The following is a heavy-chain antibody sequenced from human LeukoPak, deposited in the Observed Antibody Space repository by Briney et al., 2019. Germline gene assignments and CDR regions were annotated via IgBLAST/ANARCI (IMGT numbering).Heavy chain of an antibody. V-gene: IGHV3-21*01. CDR1: GFTFSSYS. CDR2: ISSSSSYI. D-gene: IGHD6-13*01. J-gene: IGHJ3*02. Sequence: GGSLRLSCAASGFTFSSYSMNWVRQAPGKGLEWVSSISSSSSYIYYADSVKSRFTISRDNAKNSLYLQMNSLRAEDTAVYYCAGLLGSWYSTFDAFDIWGQGTMVTVSS. CDR3: AGLLGSWYSTFDAFDI.